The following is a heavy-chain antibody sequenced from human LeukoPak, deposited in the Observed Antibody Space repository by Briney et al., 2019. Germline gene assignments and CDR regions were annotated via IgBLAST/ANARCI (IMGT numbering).Heavy chain of an antibody. CDR2: INSDGSST. J-gene: IGHJ5*02. D-gene: IGHD2-15*01. CDR3: ARARIRNWFDP. CDR1: GFTFSSYW. V-gene: IGHV3-74*01. Sequence: GGSLRLSRAASGFTFSSYWMHWVRQAPGKGLVWVSRINSDGSSTSYADSVKGRFTISRDNAKNTLYLQMNSLRAEDTAVYYCARARIRNWFDPWGQGTLVTVSS.